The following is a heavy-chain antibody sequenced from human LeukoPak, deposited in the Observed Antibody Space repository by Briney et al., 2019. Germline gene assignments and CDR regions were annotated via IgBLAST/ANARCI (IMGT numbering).Heavy chain of an antibody. CDR3: VREGGYRSGDTCFKWFDT. J-gene: IGHJ5*02. Sequence: GGSLTLSCAASGLIVSSTYMNWVRQAPGKGLEWVCVTYNGGSTYYADSVTGRFSISRDNSKNTLNLQMNSLTVEDTAVYYCVREGGYRSGDTCFKWFDTWGQGILVTVSS. V-gene: IGHV3-53*01. CDR2: TYNGGST. CDR1: GLIVSSTY. D-gene: IGHD2-15*01.